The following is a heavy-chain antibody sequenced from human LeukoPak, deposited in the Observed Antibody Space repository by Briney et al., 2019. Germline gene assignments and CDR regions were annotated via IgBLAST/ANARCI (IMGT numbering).Heavy chain of an antibody. Sequence: AGGPLRLSCAASGFTFSSYSMNWVRQAPGKGLEWVSSISSSSSYIYYADSVKGRFTISRDNAKNSLYLQMNSLRAEDTAVYYCARGGIFAHGAFDIWGQGTMVTVSS. J-gene: IGHJ3*02. CDR2: ISSSSSYI. CDR3: ARGGIFAHGAFDI. CDR1: GFTFSSYS. D-gene: IGHD2-21*01. V-gene: IGHV3-21*01.